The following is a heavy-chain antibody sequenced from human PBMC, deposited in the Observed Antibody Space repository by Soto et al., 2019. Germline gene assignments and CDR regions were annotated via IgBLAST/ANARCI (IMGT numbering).Heavy chain of an antibody. V-gene: IGHV1-8*01. CDR2: MNAKSGDT. Sequence: ASVKVSCKASGYTFSGFDINWLRQAAGQGPEWMGWMNAKSGDTFSAQRLQGKFNMTWDTSLSTAYMEVGSLTSDDAAIYYCARGNPFNYAGFDVWGQGTTVTASS. CDR1: GYTFSGFD. J-gene: IGHJ6*02. D-gene: IGHD3-16*01. CDR3: ARGNPFNYAGFDV.